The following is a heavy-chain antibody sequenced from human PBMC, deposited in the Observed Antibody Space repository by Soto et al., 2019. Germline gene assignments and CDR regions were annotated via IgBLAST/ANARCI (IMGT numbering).Heavy chain of an antibody. V-gene: IGHV4-59*06. CDR1: GGSISNYS. D-gene: IGHD3-10*01. CDR3: ARSRGHMVRGVIYLAY. J-gene: IGHJ4*02. CDR2: IYHSGST. Sequence: SETLSLTCTVSGGSISNYSWSWIRQPRGTGLEWIGYIYHSGSTYYNPSLKSRVTISVDTSKNQFSLKLSSVTAADTAVYYCARSRGHMVRGVIYLAYWGQGTLVTVCS.